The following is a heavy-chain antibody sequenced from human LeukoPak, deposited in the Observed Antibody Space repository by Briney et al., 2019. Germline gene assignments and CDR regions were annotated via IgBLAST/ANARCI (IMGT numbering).Heavy chain of an antibody. Sequence: SETLSLTCAVFGGSFSGYYCIWIRQPPGKGLEWIGEINHSGSTNYNPSLRSRVTISVDTSTNQFSLKLSSVTAADTAVYYCARADYGGNSGFDYWGQGTLVTVSS. CDR1: GGSFSGYY. CDR2: INHSGST. D-gene: IGHD4-23*01. CDR3: ARADYGGNSGFDY. V-gene: IGHV4-34*01. J-gene: IGHJ4*02.